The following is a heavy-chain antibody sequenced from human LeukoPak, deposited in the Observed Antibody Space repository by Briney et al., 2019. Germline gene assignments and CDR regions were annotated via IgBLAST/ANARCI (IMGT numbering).Heavy chain of an antibody. V-gene: IGHV3-48*02. CDR3: ARDRGAYYFDY. J-gene: IGHJ4*02. CDR1: RFTFSSYS. Sequence: PGGSLRLSCAASRFTFSSYSMNWVRQAPGKGLEWVSYISSSGTIYYADSVKGRFTISRDNARNSLSLQMNSLRDEDTAVYYCARDRGAYYFDYWGQGTLVTVSS. CDR2: ISSSGTI.